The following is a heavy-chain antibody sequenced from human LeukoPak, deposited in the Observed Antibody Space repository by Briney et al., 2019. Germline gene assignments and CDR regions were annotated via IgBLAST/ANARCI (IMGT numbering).Heavy chain of an antibody. CDR2: ISAGSSNT. D-gene: IGHD1-26*01. CDR1: GFIFASYG. J-gene: IGHJ4*02. Sequence: GGSLRLSCSASGFIFASYGMNWVRQAPGSGLQWVAYISAGSSNTFYADSVKGRFTISRDDADNFLHLQMNSLSAEDTAVYYCARGAVQANTPFYFDFWGQGALVTVSS. CDR3: ARGAVQANTPFYFDF. V-gene: IGHV3-48*01.